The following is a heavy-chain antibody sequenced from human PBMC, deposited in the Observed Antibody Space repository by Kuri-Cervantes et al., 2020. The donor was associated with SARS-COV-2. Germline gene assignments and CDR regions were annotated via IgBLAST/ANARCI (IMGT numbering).Heavy chain of an antibody. CDR3: ARVPGIAVAVDFDY. V-gene: IGHV4-39*07. CDR2: ISYSGST. Sequence: SETLSLTCPVSGVSISSSGFYWGWIRQPPRKGLEWIGTISYSGSTFYSASLKSGVTISVDTSKNQFSLKLSSVTAADTAVYYCARVPGIAVAVDFDYWGQGTLVTVSS. CDR1: GVSISSSGFY. D-gene: IGHD6-19*01. J-gene: IGHJ4*02.